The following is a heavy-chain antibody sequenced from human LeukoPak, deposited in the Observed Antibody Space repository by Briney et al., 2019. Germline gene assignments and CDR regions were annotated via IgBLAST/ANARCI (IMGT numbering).Heavy chain of an antibody. CDR2: INPSGGST. V-gene: IGHV1-46*01. D-gene: IGHD4-17*01. CDR3: AVHDYGDANFDY. J-gene: IGHJ4*02. CDR1: GYTFTSYY. Sequence: ASVKVSCKASGYTFTSYYMHWVRQAPGQGLEWMGIINPSGGSTSYAQKFQGRVTMTRDTSTSTAYMELSRLRSDDTAVYYCAVHDYGDANFDYWGQGTLVTASS.